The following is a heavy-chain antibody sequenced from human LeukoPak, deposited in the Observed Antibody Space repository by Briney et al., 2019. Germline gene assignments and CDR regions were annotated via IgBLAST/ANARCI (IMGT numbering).Heavy chain of an antibody. J-gene: IGHJ4*02. CDR3: ARGRLAQ. CDR1: GFTVSSNS. Sequence: PGGSLRLSCAASGFTVSSNSMGWVRQAPGKGLEYVSVIHSGGGTYYADSVKGRFTISRDNSKNALYLQMDSLRAEDTAVYYCARGRLAQGGQGTLVIVSS. D-gene: IGHD4-11*01. V-gene: IGHV3-53*01. CDR2: IHSGGGT.